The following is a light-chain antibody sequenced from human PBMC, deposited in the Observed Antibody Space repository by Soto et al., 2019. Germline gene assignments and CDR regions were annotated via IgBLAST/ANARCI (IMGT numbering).Light chain of an antibody. CDR2: DAS. Sequence: DIQMTQSPSTLSASVGDGVTITCRASQSISNRLAWYQQRPGKAPKYLIYDASTLDSGAPSRFSGSGSGTEYTLSISSLQPDDFATYYCQQYNSYSRFGPGTKVDI. CDR3: QQYNSYSR. J-gene: IGKJ3*01. V-gene: IGKV1-5*01. CDR1: QSISNR.